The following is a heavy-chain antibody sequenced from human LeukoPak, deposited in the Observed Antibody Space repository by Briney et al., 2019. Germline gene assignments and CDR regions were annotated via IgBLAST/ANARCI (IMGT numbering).Heavy chain of an antibody. J-gene: IGHJ4*02. V-gene: IGHV1-46*01. CDR1: GYTFTVYY. CDR2: INPSGGAT. Sequence: ASVTVSFTTSGYTFTVYYVHCVRQAPGQGLEWMGVINPSGGATGYARKFRGRVTLTRDTSTSTVYMKLSSLTSEDTAVYYCARPRRGYSYGQTGFDYWGQGTLVTVSS. CDR3: ARPRRGYSYGQTGFDY. D-gene: IGHD5-18*01.